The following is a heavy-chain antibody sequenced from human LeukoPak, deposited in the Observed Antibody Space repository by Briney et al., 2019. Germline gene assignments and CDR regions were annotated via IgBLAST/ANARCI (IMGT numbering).Heavy chain of an antibody. J-gene: IGHJ6*03. V-gene: IGHV3-7*01. Sequence: GGSLRLSCAASGFTFSNYWMSWVRQAPGKGLEWAANIKQDGSEKYYVDSVKGRFTISRDNAKNSLYLQMNSLRAEDTAVYYCARDEGSAILGYYYYYMDVWGKGTTVTVSS. D-gene: IGHD2-2*02. CDR1: GFTFSNYW. CDR3: ARDEGSAILGYYYYYMDV. CDR2: IKQDGSEK.